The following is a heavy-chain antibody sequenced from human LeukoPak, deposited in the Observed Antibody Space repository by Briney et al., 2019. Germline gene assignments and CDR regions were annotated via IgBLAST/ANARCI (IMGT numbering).Heavy chain of an antibody. CDR2: IRTKAYGRTT. J-gene: IGHJ4*02. Sequence: PGGSLRLSCTGPGFTFGDYAMSWVRQAPGKGLEWVGFIRTKAYGRTTEYAASVKGRFTISRDDSKSIAYLQMNSLKTEDTAVYYCTRDTTITTVRGFIVIYNDYWGQGTLVTVSS. CDR1: GFTFGDYA. V-gene: IGHV3-49*04. D-gene: IGHD3-10*01. CDR3: TRDTTITTVRGFIVIYNDY.